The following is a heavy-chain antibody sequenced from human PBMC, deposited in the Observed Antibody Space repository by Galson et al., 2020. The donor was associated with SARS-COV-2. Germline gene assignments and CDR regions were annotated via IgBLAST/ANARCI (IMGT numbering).Heavy chain of an antibody. J-gene: IGHJ4*02. CDR1: GFTFSSYS. D-gene: IGHD1-26*01. CDR2: ISSSSYI. CDR3: ARDRGGSYSGEIRG. Sequence: KIGESLKISCAASGFTFSSYSMNWVRQAPGKGLEWVSSISSSSYIYYADSVKGRFTISRDNAKNSLYLQMNSLRAEDTAVYYCARDRGGSYSGEIRGWGQGTLVTVSS. V-gene: IGHV3-21*01.